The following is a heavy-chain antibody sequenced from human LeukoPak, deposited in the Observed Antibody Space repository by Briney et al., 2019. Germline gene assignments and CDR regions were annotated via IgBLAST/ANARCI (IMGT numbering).Heavy chain of an antibody. CDR1: GFTFRSYS. V-gene: IGHV3-48*02. CDR3: ARVQGICSESTCYVNSADV. D-gene: IGHD2-15*01. CDR2: ISSGGSTI. J-gene: IGHJ6*04. Sequence: QSGGSLRLSCEASGFTFRSYSMNWVRQAPGKGLEWDSYISSGGSTIYYADSLKGRFTISRDNARNLLFLQMDGLREEDTAMYYWARVQGICSESTCYVNSADVWGKGTTVSVSS.